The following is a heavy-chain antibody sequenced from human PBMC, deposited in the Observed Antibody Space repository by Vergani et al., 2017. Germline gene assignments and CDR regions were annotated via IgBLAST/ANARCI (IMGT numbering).Heavy chain of an antibody. CDR2: IIPIFGTA. J-gene: IGHJ6*04. V-gene: IGHV1-69*01. D-gene: IGHD3-22*01. CDR3: ARGKGDESSVYYLSYYYYGMDV. CDR1: GGTFSSYA. Sequence: QVQLVQSGAEVKKPGSSVKVSCKASGGTFSSYAISWVRQAPGQGLEWMGGIIPIFGTANYAQKFQGRVTITADESTNTAYMEMSSLRSEETAGYYCARGKGDESSVYYLSYYYYGMDVWGEGSTVTASS.